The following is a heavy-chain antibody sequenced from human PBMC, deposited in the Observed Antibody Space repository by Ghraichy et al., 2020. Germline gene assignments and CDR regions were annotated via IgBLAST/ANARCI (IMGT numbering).Heavy chain of an antibody. V-gene: IGHV4-4*07. CDR1: GASINGYY. CDR2: IYSGGST. J-gene: IGHJ4*02. Sequence: SQTLSLTCSVSGASINGYYWSWIRQPAGKGLEWIGRIYSGGSTHFNPSLQSRLSVSLDMASNHISLKLMAVTAADTAMYYCARHVPDGGFQLWGPGIRITVSS. CDR3: ARHVPDGGFQL. D-gene: IGHD2-15*01.